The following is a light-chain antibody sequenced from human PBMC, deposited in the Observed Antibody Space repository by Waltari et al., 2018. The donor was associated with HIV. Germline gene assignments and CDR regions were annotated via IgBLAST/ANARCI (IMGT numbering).Light chain of an antibody. Sequence: QSVLTQPPSVSGAPGQRVTISCTGSSSNIGAGYDVHWYQQLPGTAPKLLIYGSTNRPSGVPDRFSGSKSGTSASLAITGLQAEDEADYYCQSYDSSLIGFFYVFGSGTKVTVL. CDR3: QSYDSSLIGFFYV. CDR1: SSNIGAGYD. V-gene: IGLV1-40*01. CDR2: GST. J-gene: IGLJ1*01.